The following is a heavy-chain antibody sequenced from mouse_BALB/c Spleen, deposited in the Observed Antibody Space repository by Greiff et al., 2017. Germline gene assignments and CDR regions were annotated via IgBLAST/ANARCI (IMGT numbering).Heavy chain of an antibody. Sequence: QVQLQQSGPELVKPGASVKMSCKASGYTFTSYYIHWVKQRPGQGLEWIGWIYPGDGSTKYNEKFKGKTTLTADKSSSTAYMLLSSLTSEDSAIYFCARGSYYLYYFDYWGQGTTLTVSS. CDR2: IYPGDGST. V-gene: IGHV1S56*01. CDR1: GYTFTSYY. D-gene: IGHD1-1*01. J-gene: IGHJ2*01. CDR3: ARGSYYLYYFDY.